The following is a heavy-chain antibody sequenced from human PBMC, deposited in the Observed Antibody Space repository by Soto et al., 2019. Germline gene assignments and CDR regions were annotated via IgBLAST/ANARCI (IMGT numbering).Heavy chain of an antibody. D-gene: IGHD1-26*01. CDR2: ISYDGSNK. CDR1: GFTFSSYG. CDR3: AKDGGSGSYYFLTHLVSYFQH. V-gene: IGHV3-30*18. Sequence: GGSLRLSCAASGFTFSSYGMHWVRQAPGKGLEWVAVISYDGSNKYYADSVKGRFTISRDNSKNTLYLQMNSLRAEDTAVYYCAKDGGSGSYYFLTHLVSYFQHWGQGTLVTVSS. J-gene: IGHJ1*01.